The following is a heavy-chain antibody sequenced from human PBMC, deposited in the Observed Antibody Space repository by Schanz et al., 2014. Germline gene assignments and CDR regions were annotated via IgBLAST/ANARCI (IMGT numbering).Heavy chain of an antibody. J-gene: IGHJ6*02. CDR1: GFTFSDYF. V-gene: IGHV3-11*04. CDR3: AKGRGGTSSEGLDQYYGMDV. CDR2: ISSSGTST. Sequence: QVQLVESGGGLVKPGGSLRLSCSASGFTFSDYFMTWIRQAPGKGLEWLSYISSSGTSTYYADSVKGRFTISRDNAKNSLYLQMNSLRGEDTAVYFCAKGRGGTSSEGLDQYYGMDVWGQGTTVTVSS. D-gene: IGHD6-6*01.